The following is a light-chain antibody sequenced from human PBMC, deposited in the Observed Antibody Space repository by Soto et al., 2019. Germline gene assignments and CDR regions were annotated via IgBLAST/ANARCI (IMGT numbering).Light chain of an antibody. Sequence: QSVLTQPASVSGSPGQSITISCTGTSSDIGAYIYVSWYQHHPGKAPKLIIYEASNRPSGVPDRFSGSKSSNTASLTVSGLQAEDEADYYCSSYAGSNNFVFGTGTKVTVL. CDR2: EAS. J-gene: IGLJ1*01. CDR3: SSYAGSNNFV. V-gene: IGLV2-8*01. CDR1: SSDIGAYIY.